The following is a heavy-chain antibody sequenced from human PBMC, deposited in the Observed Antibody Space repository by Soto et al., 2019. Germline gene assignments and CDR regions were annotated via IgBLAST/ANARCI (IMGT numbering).Heavy chain of an antibody. V-gene: IGHV3-9*01. J-gene: IGHJ3*02. CDR2: ISWNSGSI. CDR1: GFTFDDYA. D-gene: IGHD2-2*01. Sequence: SLRLSCAASGFTFDDYAMHWVRQAPGKGLEWVSGISWNSGSIGYADSVKGRFTISRDNAKNSLYLQMNSLRAEDTALYYCANDCSSTSCYDPRIPNAFDIWGQGTMVTVSS. CDR3: ANDCSSTSCYDPRIPNAFDI.